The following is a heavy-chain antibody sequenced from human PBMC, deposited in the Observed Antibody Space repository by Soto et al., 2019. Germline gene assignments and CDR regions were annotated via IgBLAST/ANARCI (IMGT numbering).Heavy chain of an antibody. CDR2: IFWNDDK. CDR3: ARIIDITGEVIDY. Sequence: QITLKESGPTLVKPTQTLTLTCSVSGFSLSTSGVGVGWIRQPPEKALEWLVLIFWNDDKRYSPSLKSRLTITKDTSIYQVMLTLTTMAPVDTASFYCARIIDITGEVIDYGGQGDQVTVSS. J-gene: IGHJ4*02. V-gene: IGHV2-5*01. D-gene: IGHD2-8*02. CDR1: GFSLSTSGVG.